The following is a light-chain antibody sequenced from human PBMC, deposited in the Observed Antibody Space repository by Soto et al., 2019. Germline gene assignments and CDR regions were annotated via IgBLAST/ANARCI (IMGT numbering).Light chain of an antibody. V-gene: IGKV3D-15*01. CDR1: QIVSSK. Sequence: ETVMTQSPATLSVSPVERATLSFRASQIVSSKLAWYQQKPGQAPRLLIYGASTRATGIPARFSGSGSGTEFTLSIRSLQSEDFAVYYCQQYNNWPPINCGQGTRREIK. CDR3: QQYNNWPPIN. J-gene: IGKJ5*01. CDR2: GAS.